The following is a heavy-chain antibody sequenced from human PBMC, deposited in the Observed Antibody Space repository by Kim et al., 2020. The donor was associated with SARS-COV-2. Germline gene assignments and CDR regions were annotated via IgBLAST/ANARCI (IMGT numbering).Heavy chain of an antibody. CDR2: MSGDASTT. CDR3: ARGMFRNGLDV. CDR1: GFTFRSYW. Sequence: GGSLRLSCAASGFTFRSYWINWVRQAPGKGLVWVSRMSGDASTTNYADSVKGRFTMSRDNAENTMYLQMNSLRGDDTAVYYCARGMFRNGLDVWGQGTTVTGSS. D-gene: IGHD1-1*01. V-gene: IGHV3-74*01. J-gene: IGHJ6*02.